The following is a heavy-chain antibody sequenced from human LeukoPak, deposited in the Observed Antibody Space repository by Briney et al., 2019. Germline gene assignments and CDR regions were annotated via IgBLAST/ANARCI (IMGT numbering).Heavy chain of an antibody. CDR3: ARGDGYNWNFATYYYMDV. Sequence: GGSLRLSCAASGFTFSDYYMSWLGQAPGKGLEWVSYISSSGSTIYYADSVKGRFTISRDNAKKSLYLQMNSLRAEDTAVYYCARGDGYNWNFATYYYMDVWGKGTTVTVSS. V-gene: IGHV3-11*04. CDR2: ISSSGSTI. D-gene: IGHD1-7*01. J-gene: IGHJ6*03. CDR1: GFTFSDYY.